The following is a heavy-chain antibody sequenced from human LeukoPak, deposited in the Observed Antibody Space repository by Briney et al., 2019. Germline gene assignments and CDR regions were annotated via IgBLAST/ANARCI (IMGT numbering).Heavy chain of an antibody. D-gene: IGHD2-21*02. J-gene: IGHJ4*02. Sequence: GGSLRLSCAASGFTFSSYSMNWVRQAPGKGLEWVSSISGSSYCIYYADSLKGRFTISRDNAKNSLYLQMNNLRAADTAVYYCARGGDWANDYWGQGTLVTVSS. CDR1: GFTFSSYS. CDR3: ARGGDWANDY. CDR2: ISGSSYCI. V-gene: IGHV3-21*01.